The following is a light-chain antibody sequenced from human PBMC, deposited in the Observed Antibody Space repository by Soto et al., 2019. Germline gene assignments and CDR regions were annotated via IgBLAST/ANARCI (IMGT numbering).Light chain of an antibody. J-gene: IGKJ1*01. CDR3: HQYNIWPQT. CDR1: QSVSSN. Sequence: IVMTHSPATLSVSPWERATLSCRASQSVSSNLAWYQQKPGQAPRLLIYGASTRATAIPARFSGSGSGTEFTLTISSLQSEDFALYYCHQYNIWPQTFGQGTKVDIK. V-gene: IGKV3-15*01. CDR2: GAS.